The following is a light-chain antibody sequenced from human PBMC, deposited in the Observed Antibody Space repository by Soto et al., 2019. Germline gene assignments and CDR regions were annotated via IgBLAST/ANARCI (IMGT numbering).Light chain of an antibody. CDR2: GAY. CDR1: QSIGRW. J-gene: IGKJ1*01. CDR3: QQYQNDSNWP. Sequence: DIQMTQSPSTLSAHVGDRVTITCRASQSIGRWLAWYQQKPGKAPELLVFGAYDLQTGVPSRFSVGGSGTDVTLSINDLQADDSATYYCQQYQNDSNWPFGQGTQVEIK. V-gene: IGKV1-5*01.